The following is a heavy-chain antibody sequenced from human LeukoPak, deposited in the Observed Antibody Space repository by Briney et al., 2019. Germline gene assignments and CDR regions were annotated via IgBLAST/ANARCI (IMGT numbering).Heavy chain of an antibody. CDR1: GGTFSSYA. CDR2: IIPILGIA. J-gene: IGHJ6*02. Sequence: GASVKVSCKASGGTFSSYAISWVRQAPGQGLEGMGRIIPILGIANYAQKFQGRVTITADKSTSTAYMELSSLRSEDTAVYYCARLVGDADGVPDYYGMDVWGQGTTVTVSS. CDR3: ARLVGDADGVPDYYGMDV. D-gene: IGHD1-26*01. V-gene: IGHV1-69*04.